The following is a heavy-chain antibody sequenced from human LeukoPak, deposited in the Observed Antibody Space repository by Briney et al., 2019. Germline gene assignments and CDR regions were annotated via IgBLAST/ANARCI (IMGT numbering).Heavy chain of an antibody. CDR2: VSISGGGT. V-gene: IGHV3-23*01. CDR3: AKRYNSEYLAPVQN. D-gene: IGHD1-1*01. CDR1: GFTFSSYA. J-gene: IGHJ4*02. Sequence: GSLRLSCAASGFTFSSYAMTWVRQAPGKGLEWVSTVSISGGGTYYADSVKGRFTISRDNSKNTLYLQMNSLRAEDTAVYYCAKRYNSEYLAPVQNWGQGTLVTVSS.